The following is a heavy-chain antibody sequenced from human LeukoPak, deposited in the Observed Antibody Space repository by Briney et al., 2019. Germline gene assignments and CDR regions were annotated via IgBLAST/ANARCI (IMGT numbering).Heavy chain of an antibody. D-gene: IGHD2-15*01. CDR1: GFTFSSYA. J-gene: IGHJ4*02. Sequence: GGSLRLSCAASGFTFSSYAMNWVRQAPGKGLEWVAVIWSDGSNKYYADSVKGRFTISRDNSKDTLYLQLNSLRAGDTAVYYCASDYCSGGSCYLDYWGQGTLVTVSS. CDR3: ASDYCSGGSCYLDY. CDR2: IWSDGSNK. V-gene: IGHV3-33*08.